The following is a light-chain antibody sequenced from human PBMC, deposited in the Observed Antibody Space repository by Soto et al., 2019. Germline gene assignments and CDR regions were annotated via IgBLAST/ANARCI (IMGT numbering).Light chain of an antibody. J-gene: IGLJ2*01. CDR3: AAWDDSLNGVV. CDR2: SNT. CDR1: SSNIGSHT. V-gene: IGLV1-44*01. Sequence: QSVLTQPPSASGTPGQTIAISCSGGSSNIGSHTVNWYQQLPGTAPRLLIYSNTQRPSGVPDRFSGSKSGTSASLAISGLQSEYEGDYYCAAWDDSLNGVVFGGGTK.